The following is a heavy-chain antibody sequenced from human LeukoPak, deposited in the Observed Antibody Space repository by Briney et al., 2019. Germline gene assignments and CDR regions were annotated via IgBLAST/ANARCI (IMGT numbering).Heavy chain of an antibody. Sequence: GGSLRLSCEASGSGFTFGNFAMSWVRQAPGKGLEWVSGISGSGYYTYYADSVKGRFPLSRDNSKNTLYIQMNRLRAEDTAVYYCAKDGSWGDYYFYFYMDVWGKGTTVTVSS. CDR2: ISGSGYYT. CDR3: AKDGSWGDYYFYFYMDV. V-gene: IGHV3-23*01. D-gene: IGHD3-16*01. CDR1: GSGFTFGNFA. J-gene: IGHJ6*03.